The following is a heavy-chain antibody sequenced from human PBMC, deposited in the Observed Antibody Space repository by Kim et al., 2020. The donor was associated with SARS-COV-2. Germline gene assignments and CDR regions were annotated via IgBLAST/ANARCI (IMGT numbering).Heavy chain of an antibody. CDR1: EFTLSSYD. Sequence: GGSLRLSCAASEFTLSSYDMKWFRQAPGKGLEWLAYMSSDASRIHYEDSVEGRFTISRDSAKNSLYLQMNSLRGEDTAIYYCARGRGDWTVDYWSQGTLVTVS. CDR2: MSSDASRI. J-gene: IGHJ4*02. D-gene: IGHD2-21*02. V-gene: IGHV3-48*03. CDR3: ARGRGDWTVDY.